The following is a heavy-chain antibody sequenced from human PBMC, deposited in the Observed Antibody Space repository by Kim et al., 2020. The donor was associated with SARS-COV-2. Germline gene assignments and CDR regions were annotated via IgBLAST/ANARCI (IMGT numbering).Heavy chain of an antibody. D-gene: IGHD3-10*01. V-gene: IGHV3-11*05. CDR1: GFTFSDYY. CDR3: ARDLWFGEHRTTPVDFYYGMDV. J-gene: IGHJ6*02. CDR2: ISSSSSYI. Sequence: GGSLRLSCAASGFTFSDYYMTWIRQAPGKGLEWLSYISSSSSYINYADSVKGRFTISRDNAKNSLYLQMNSLRAEDTAVYYCARDLWFGEHRTTPVDFYYGMDVWGQGTTVTVSS.